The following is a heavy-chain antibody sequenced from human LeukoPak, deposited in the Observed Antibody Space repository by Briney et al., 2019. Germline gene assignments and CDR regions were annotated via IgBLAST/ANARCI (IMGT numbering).Heavy chain of an antibody. CDR3: ARAPRPYYFDY. Sequence: SETLSLTCAVYGGSFSGYYWSWIRQPPGKGLEWIGEINHSGSTNYNPSLKSRVTISVDTSKNQFSLKLSSVTAADTAVYYCARAPRPYYFDYWGQEPWSPSPQ. V-gene: IGHV4-34*01. CDR1: GGSFSGYY. CDR2: INHSGST. J-gene: IGHJ4*01.